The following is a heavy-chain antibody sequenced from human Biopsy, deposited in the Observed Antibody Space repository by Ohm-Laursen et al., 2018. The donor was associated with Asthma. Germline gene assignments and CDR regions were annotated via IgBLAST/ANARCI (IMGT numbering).Heavy chain of an antibody. J-gene: IGHJ6*02. V-gene: IGHV4-39*01. CDR2: IYYSGIT. D-gene: IGHD6-13*01. CDR1: SGSGGYMRSGNYY. Sequence: SETLSLTCSLSSGSGGYMRSGNYYWGWIRQPPGKGLEWIGSIYYSGITYYNPSLGSRVTVSADTSKNQFSLKLTSVTAADTAVYYCVRGSSSWHHGPFHYYYGLDVWGQGTTATVSS. CDR3: VRGSSSWHHGPFHYYYGLDV.